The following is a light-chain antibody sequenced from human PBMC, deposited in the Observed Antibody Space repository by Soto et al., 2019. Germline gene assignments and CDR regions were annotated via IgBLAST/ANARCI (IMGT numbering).Light chain of an antibody. CDR3: QQYGSSPFT. Sequence: EIVLTQSPATLSLSPGERATLSCRASQSVSSSCLAWYQQTPGQAPRLLIYGASSRATGIPDRFSGSGGGTNFPISISRLPDEDVVMYYYQQYGSSPFTFGGGTQVDIK. CDR2: GAS. J-gene: IGKJ4*01. V-gene: IGKV3-20*01. CDR1: QSVSSSC.